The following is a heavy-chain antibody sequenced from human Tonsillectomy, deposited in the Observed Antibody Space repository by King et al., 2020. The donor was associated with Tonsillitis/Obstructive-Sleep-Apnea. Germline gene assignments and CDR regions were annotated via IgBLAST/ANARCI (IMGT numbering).Heavy chain of an antibody. D-gene: IGHD1/OR15-1a*01. CDR3: PRGTTKASDY. CDR2: ISYDGSYK. V-gene: IGHV3-30*04. CDR1: GFTFSDYP. Sequence: VQLVESGGGVVQPGRSLRLSCAASGFTFSDYPMHWVRQAPGKGLEWVAVISYDGSYKYYADSVEGRFTISRVNSKNTLYLQMNSLRAEDTAVYYCPRGTTKASDYWGQGTLVTVSS. J-gene: IGHJ4*02.